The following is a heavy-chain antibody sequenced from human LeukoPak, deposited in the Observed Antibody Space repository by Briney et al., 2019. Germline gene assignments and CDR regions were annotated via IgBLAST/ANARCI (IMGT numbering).Heavy chain of an antibody. Sequence: GGSLRLSCIASGFTFTSHWMHWVRQAPGKGLEWVANIKQDGSEKYYVDSVKGRFTISRDNAKNSLYLQMNSLRAEDTAVYYCGKAMDYWGQGTLVTVSS. J-gene: IGHJ4*02. V-gene: IGHV3-7*03. CDR3: GKAMDY. CDR1: GFTFTSHW. CDR2: IKQDGSEK.